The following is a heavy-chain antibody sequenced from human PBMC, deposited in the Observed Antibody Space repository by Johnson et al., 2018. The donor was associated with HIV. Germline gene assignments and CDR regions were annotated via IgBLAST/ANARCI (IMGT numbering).Heavy chain of an antibody. CDR1: GFTFEDHD. CDR3: ARAPLGYCSSSTCITDAFDV. V-gene: IGHV3-20*04. J-gene: IGHJ3*01. D-gene: IGHD2-2*01. CDR2: INWNGGST. Sequence: VQLVESGGGVIRPGGSLKLSCAASGFTFEDHDMSWVRQVPGKGLEWVSGINWNGGSTGYADSVKGRFSISRDNAKKSLFLQMNSLRAEDTALYYCARAPLGYCSSSTCITDAFDVWGQGTMVTVSS.